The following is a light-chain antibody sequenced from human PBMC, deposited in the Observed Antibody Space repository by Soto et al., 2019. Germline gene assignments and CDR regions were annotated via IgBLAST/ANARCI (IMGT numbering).Light chain of an antibody. CDR3: NSYTSKSTGV. CDR1: SSDVGGYNY. Sequence: QSALTQPASVSGSPGQSITISCTGTSSDVGGYNYVSWYQQHPGKAHKLIIYEVSNRPSGVSNRFSGSKSGNTASLTISGLQAEDEDDYYCNSYTSKSTGVFGTGNKLTVL. V-gene: IGLV2-14*01. CDR2: EVS. J-gene: IGLJ1*01.